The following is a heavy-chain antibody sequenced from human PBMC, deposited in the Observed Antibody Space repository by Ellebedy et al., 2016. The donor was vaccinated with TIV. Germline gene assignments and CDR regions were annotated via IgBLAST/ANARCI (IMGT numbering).Heavy chain of an antibody. D-gene: IGHD2-15*01. CDR3: ARDRIVDWYFDL. J-gene: IGHJ2*01. CDR2: ISSNGGST. V-gene: IGHV3-64D*06. Sequence: GESLKISXSASGFTFSSYAMHWVRQAPGKGLEYVSAISSNGGSTYYADSVKGRFTISRDNSKNTLYLQMSSLRAEDTAVYYCARDRIVDWYFDLWGRGTLVTVSS. CDR1: GFTFSSYA.